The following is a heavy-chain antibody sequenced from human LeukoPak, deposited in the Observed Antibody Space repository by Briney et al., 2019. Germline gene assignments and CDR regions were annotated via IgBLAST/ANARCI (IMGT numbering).Heavy chain of an antibody. D-gene: IGHD3-10*01. Sequence: QSGGSLRLSCAASGFTFSSHAMNWVRQAPGKGLEWVSAISGSGGSTYYADSVKGRFTISRDNSKNTLYLQMNSLRAEDTAVYYCAKDYGSGSYYNTEYYFDYWGQGTLVTVSS. CDR1: GFTFSSHA. CDR3: AKDYGSGSYYNTEYYFDY. V-gene: IGHV3-23*01. CDR2: ISGSGGST. J-gene: IGHJ4*02.